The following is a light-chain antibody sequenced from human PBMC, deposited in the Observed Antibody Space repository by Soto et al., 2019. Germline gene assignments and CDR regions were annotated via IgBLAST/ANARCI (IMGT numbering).Light chain of an antibody. CDR2: EVS. V-gene: IGLV2-8*01. CDR1: SSDVGAYKY. Sequence: QSALTQPPSASGSPGQSVTISCTGTSSDVGAYKYVSWYQQYPGKAPKLMIYEVSKRPSGVPDRFSGSKSGNTASLTVSGLQAEDEADYYCTSYVGSNIWVFGGGSKGTVL. CDR3: TSYVGSNIWV. J-gene: IGLJ3*02.